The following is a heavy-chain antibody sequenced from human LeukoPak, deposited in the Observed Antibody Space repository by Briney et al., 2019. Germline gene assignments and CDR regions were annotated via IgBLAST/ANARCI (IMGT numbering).Heavy chain of an antibody. CDR3: ARVGYYDSSGYYSDGDY. D-gene: IGHD3-22*01. CDR1: GFTFSSYE. Sequence: GGSLRLSCAASGFTFSSYEMNWVRQAPGKGLEWASCISSSGSTIYYADSVKGRFTISRDNAKNSLYLQMNSLRAEDTAVYYCARVGYYDSSGYYSDGDYWGQGTLVTVSS. J-gene: IGHJ4*02. CDR2: ISSSGSTI. V-gene: IGHV3-48*03.